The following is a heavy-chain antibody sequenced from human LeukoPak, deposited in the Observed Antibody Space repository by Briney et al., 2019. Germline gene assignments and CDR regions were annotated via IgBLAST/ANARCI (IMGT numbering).Heavy chain of an antibody. Sequence: PGGSLRLSCAASGFTFSSYWMHWVRQAPGKGLVWVSRINSDGSSTSYADSVKGRFTISRDNAKNTLYLEMNSLRAEDTAVYYCAKDRRIAVPWRDAFDIWGQGTMVTVSS. CDR1: GFTFSSYW. D-gene: IGHD6-19*01. J-gene: IGHJ3*02. V-gene: IGHV3-74*01. CDR3: AKDRRIAVPWRDAFDI. CDR2: INSDGSST.